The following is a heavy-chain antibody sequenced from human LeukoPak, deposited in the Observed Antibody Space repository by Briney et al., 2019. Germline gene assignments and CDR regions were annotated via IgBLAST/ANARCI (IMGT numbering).Heavy chain of an antibody. V-gene: IGHV4-34*01. CDR1: GGSFSGYY. Sequence: SETLSHTCAVYGGSFSGYYWSWIRQPPGKGLEWIGEINHSGSTNYNPSLKSRVTISVDTSKNQFSLKLSSVTAADTAVYYCARVSPRWELPRDYWGQGTLVTVSS. CDR2: INHSGST. CDR3: ARVSPRWELPRDY. D-gene: IGHD1-26*01. J-gene: IGHJ4*02.